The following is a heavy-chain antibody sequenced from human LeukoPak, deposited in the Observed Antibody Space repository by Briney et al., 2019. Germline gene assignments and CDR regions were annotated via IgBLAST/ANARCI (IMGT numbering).Heavy chain of an antibody. D-gene: IGHD4-17*01. CDR2: IGPTNTI. V-gene: IGHV3-48*02. CDR3: ARDKDYGFDY. Sequence: PGGSLRLSCAASGFTFSSYSMNWVRQAPGKGLEWVSYIGPTNTIDYADSVQGRFTISRDNAQNSLFLQMNSLRDEDTAVYYCARDKDYGFDYWGQGTLVTVSS. CDR1: GFTFSSYS. J-gene: IGHJ4*02.